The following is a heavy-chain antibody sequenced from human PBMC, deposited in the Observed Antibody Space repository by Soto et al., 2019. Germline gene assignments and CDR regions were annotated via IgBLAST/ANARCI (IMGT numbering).Heavy chain of an antibody. V-gene: IGHV4-31*03. CDR3: ARVMDTAMANYYYYGMDV. CDR1: GGSISSGGYY. J-gene: IGHJ6*02. Sequence: TLSLTCTVSGGSISSGGYYWSWIRQHPGKGLEWIGYIYYSGSTYYNPSLKSRVTISVDTSKNQFSLKLSSVTAADTAVYYCARVMDTAMANYYYYGMDVWGQGTTVTVSS. CDR2: IYYSGST. D-gene: IGHD5-18*01.